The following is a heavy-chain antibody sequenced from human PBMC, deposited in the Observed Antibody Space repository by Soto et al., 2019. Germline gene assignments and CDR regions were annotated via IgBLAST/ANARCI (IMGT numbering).Heavy chain of an antibody. V-gene: IGHV5-51*01. J-gene: IGHJ6*02. CDR1: GYSFTSYW. Sequence: PGESLKISCKGSGYSFTSYWIGWVRQMPGKGLEWMGIIYPGDSDTRYSPSFQGQVTISADKSISTAYLQWSSLKASDTAMYYCARRGGVGDYYYGMDVWGQGTTVTVSS. CDR3: ARRGGVGDYYYGMDV. D-gene: IGHD3-10*01. CDR2: IYPGDSDT.